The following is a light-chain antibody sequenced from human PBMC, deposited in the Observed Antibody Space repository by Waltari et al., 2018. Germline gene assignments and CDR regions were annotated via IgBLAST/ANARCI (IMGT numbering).Light chain of an antibody. CDR2: KVS. CDR1: QSLVHSEGNTY. V-gene: IGKV2-30*02. CDR3: MQGTHWPYT. J-gene: IGKJ2*01. Sequence: DVVMTQSPLSLPVTLGQPASISCTSSQSLVHSEGNTYWIWFQQRPGQSPRRLIYKVSNRDSGVPDRFSGSGSGTDFTLKISWVEAEDVGVYYCMQGTHWPYTFGQGTKLDIK.